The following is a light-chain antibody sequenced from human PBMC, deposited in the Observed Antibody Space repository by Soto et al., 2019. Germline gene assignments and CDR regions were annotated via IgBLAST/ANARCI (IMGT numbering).Light chain of an antibody. Sequence: DIQLTQSPSFLSASVGDRVTITCRASQGISSYLAWYQQKPGKAPKFLIYAASSLQSGVPSRFSGSGSGTDFTLTISSLQPEDFATYYCQQANSFPITFGQGTRLEI. CDR2: AAS. CDR1: QGISSY. CDR3: QQANSFPIT. V-gene: IGKV1-9*01. J-gene: IGKJ5*01.